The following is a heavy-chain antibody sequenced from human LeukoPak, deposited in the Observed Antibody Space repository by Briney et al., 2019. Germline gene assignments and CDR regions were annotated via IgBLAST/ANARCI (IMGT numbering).Heavy chain of an antibody. V-gene: IGHV4-30-2*01. Sequence: PSQTLSLTCTVSGGSISSGGYYWSWIRQPPGKGLERIGFIYHTGTTYYNPSLKSRVTISVDRSKNQSSLKLNSVTAADTAVYYCARGTEDYYYYYYMDVWGKGTTVTVSS. J-gene: IGHJ6*03. CDR1: GGSISSGGYY. CDR2: IYHTGTT. D-gene: IGHD1-1*01. CDR3: ARGTEDYYYYYYMDV.